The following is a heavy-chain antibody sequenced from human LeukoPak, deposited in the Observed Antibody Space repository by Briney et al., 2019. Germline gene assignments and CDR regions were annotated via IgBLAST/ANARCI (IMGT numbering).Heavy chain of an antibody. CDR1: GFTFSIYS. CDR2: VSSGSTSI. V-gene: IGHV3-21*01. J-gene: IGHJ4*02. CDR3: ARVPSDY. Sequence: GGSLRLSCAASGFTFSIYSMNWVRRAPGKGLEWFSSVSSGSTSISYADSVRGRFTISGDNAKNSLYLQMNSLRAEDAAVYYCARVPSDYWGQGTLVTVSS.